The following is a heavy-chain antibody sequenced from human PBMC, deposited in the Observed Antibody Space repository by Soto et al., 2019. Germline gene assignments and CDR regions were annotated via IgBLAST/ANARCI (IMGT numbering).Heavy chain of an antibody. CDR3: ARLSGTASSPYGMDV. CDR2: IHPGDSVT. Sequence: GESLKISCKGSGYSFTSYWIGWVRQMPGKGLEWMGIIHPGDSVTRYSPSFQGQVTISADKSISSAYLQWSSLRASDTAIYYCARLSGTASSPYGMDVWGQGTTVTV. J-gene: IGHJ6*02. CDR1: GYSFTSYW. D-gene: IGHD1-1*01. V-gene: IGHV5-51*01.